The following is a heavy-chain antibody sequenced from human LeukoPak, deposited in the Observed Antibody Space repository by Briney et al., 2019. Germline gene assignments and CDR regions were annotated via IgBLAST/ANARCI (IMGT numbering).Heavy chain of an antibody. V-gene: IGHV4-59*01. CDR1: GGSISSYY. D-gene: IGHD5-12*01. Sequence: KPSGTLSLTCTVSGGSISSYYWSWIRQPPGKGLEWIGYIYYSGSTNYNPSLKSRVTISVDTSKNQFSLTLNSVTAADTAVYYCARVSGYDWESFYDYWGQRELVTVSS. CDR3: ARVSGYDWESFYDY. CDR2: IYYSGST. J-gene: IGHJ4*02.